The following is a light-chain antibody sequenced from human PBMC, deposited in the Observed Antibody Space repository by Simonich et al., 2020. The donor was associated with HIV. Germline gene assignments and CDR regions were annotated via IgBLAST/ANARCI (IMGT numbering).Light chain of an antibody. CDR1: QSVSPN. V-gene: IGKV3-15*01. CDR2: GAS. Sequence: KVMTQSPATLSVSPGETATLSCRASQSVSPNLAWYQQKPGQAPRPLIYGASTRATGIPARFSGSGSGTEFTLTISSLQSEDFAIYYCQQYHNWPPYTFGQGTKLEIK. J-gene: IGKJ2*01. CDR3: QQYHNWPPYT.